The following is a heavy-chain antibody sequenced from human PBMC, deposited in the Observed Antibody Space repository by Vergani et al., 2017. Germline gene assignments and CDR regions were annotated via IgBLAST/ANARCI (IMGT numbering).Heavy chain of an antibody. CDR3: ARSREYCAGANGRAYYYDH. CDR2: LNPTTGHT. D-gene: IGHD2-21*01. J-gene: IGHJ5*02. Sequence: VPLVQSGAEVRKPGASVTVPCTASGYIFKNYYIHWLRQAPGQAFEWMGILNPTTGHTTSGQKLMVRVDMARDPSTDTSTRTVQMTLSSLRSEDTAVYYCARSREYCAGANGRAYYYDHWGQGTRVTVSS. V-gene: IGHV1-46*02. CDR1: GYIFKNYY.